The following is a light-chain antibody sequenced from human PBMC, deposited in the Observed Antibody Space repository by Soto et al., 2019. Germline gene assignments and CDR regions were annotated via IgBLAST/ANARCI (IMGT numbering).Light chain of an antibody. V-gene: IGKV3-11*01. CDR1: QSVATN. CDR3: HQRSNWPPDT. Sequence: VLTQSPATLSVSPGEIATLSFSASQSVATNLAWYQQRPGQAPRLLIYGASKRAIGLPARFSGSGSGTDFTLTISSLEPEDFAVYYCHQRSNWPPDTFGQGTRLEIK. CDR2: GAS. J-gene: IGKJ5*01.